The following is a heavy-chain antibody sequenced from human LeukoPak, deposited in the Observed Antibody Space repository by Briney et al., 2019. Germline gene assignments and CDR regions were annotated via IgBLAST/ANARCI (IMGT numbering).Heavy chain of an antibody. J-gene: IGHJ6*02. CDR2: IYYSGST. CDR3: ARDRHPLGYYGMDV. Sequence: SETLSLTCTVSGGSISSYYWSWIRQPPGKGLEWIGYIYYSGSTNYNPSLKSRVTISVDTSKNQFSLKLSSVTAADTAVYYCARDRHPLGYYGMDVWGQGTTVTVSS. D-gene: IGHD7-27*01. CDR1: GGSISSYY. V-gene: IGHV4-59*01.